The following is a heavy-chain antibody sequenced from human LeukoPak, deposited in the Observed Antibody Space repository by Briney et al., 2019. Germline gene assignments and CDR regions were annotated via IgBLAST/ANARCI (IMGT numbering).Heavy chain of an antibody. CDR1: GYTFTSYY. J-gene: IGHJ5*02. CDR3: ARETRIAVAGTPFLRFDP. Sequence: ASVKVSCKASGYTFTSYYMHWVRQAPGQGLEWMGVINPSGGSTNYAQKFQGRVTMTRDTSRRTVYMELSSLRSEDTAVYYCARETRIAVAGTPFLRFDPWGQGTLVTVSS. D-gene: IGHD6-19*01. CDR2: INPSGGST. V-gene: IGHV1-46*01.